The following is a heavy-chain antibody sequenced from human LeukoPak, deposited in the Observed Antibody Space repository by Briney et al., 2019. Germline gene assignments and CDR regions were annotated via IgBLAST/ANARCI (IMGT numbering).Heavy chain of an antibody. D-gene: IGHD4-11*01. CDR3: ARGIYNDYSYPYFDC. V-gene: IGHV1-2*02. J-gene: IGHJ4*02. CDR2: INPNSGDT. CDR1: GYTFTDYY. Sequence: GASVKVSCKASGYTFTDYYVDWVRQALGQGLEWMGWINPNSGDTDYAQKFQGRVTMTRDTSISTAYMELSSLRSDDTAVYYCARGIYNDYSYPYFDCWGQGTLVTVSS.